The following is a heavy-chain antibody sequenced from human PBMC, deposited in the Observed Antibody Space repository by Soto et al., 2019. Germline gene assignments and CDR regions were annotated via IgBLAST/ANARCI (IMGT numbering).Heavy chain of an antibody. J-gene: IGHJ4*02. Sequence: QVQLVESGGGVVQPGRSLRLSCAASGFTFSRYSMHWVRQAPGKGLEWVAAISYDETNESYADSVKGRFTISRDTSKNTLFLQMNSLSPEDTAVYFCSRAPFDSSGYFAYWCQGTLVTVSS. CDR1: GFTFSRYS. CDR2: ISYDETNE. V-gene: IGHV3-30-3*01. CDR3: SRAPFDSSGYFAY. D-gene: IGHD3-22*01.